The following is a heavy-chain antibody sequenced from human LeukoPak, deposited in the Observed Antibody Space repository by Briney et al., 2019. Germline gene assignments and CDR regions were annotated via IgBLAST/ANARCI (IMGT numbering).Heavy chain of an antibody. CDR1: GFTFSSYW. J-gene: IGHJ4*02. CDR2: INSDGSST. Sequence: GGSLRLSCAASGFTFSSYWMNWVRQAPGKGLLWVSRINSDGSSTSYADSVKGRLTISRDNAKNTLYLQMNSLRAEDTAVYYCARRIAAAAAPYYFDYWGQGTLVTVSS. D-gene: IGHD6-13*01. V-gene: IGHV3-74*01. CDR3: ARRIAAAAAPYYFDY.